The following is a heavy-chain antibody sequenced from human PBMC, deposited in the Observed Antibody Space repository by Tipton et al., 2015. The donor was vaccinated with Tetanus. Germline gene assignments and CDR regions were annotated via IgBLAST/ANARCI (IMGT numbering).Heavy chain of an antibody. D-gene: IGHD2-8*02. CDR1: GGSFSGYY. V-gene: IGHV4-59*01. CDR3: AGVTAQRTELYFEH. CDR2: VYYTGDT. Sequence: GLVKPSETLSLTCAVYGGSFSGYYWNWIRQPPGKGLEWVGYVYYTGDTNYNPSLKSRVTISMDRSENQISLKMTSVTAADTAVYYCAGVTAQRTELYFEHWGQGTQVTVSS. J-gene: IGHJ1*01.